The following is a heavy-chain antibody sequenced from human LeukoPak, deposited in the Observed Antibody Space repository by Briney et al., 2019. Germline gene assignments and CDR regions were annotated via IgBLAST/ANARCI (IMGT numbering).Heavy chain of an antibody. CDR3: ARDAEYSSSPDYYYYYMDV. V-gene: IGHV3-7*01. CDR2: IKQDGNEK. D-gene: IGHD6-6*01. CDR1: GFTFSSYW. J-gene: IGHJ6*03. Sequence: PGGSLRLSCAASGFTFSSYWMSWVRQAPGKGLEWVANIKQDGNEKYYVDSVKGRFTISRDNAKNSLYLQMNSLRAEDTAVYYCARDAEYSSSPDYYYYYMDVWGKGTTVTVSS.